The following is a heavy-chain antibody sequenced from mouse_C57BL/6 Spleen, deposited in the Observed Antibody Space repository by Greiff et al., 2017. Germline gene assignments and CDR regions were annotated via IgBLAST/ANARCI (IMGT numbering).Heavy chain of an antibody. V-gene: IGHV1-61*01. Sequence: QVQLQQPGAELVRPGSSVKLSCKASGYTFTSYGMDWVKQRPGQGLEWIGNIYPSDSETHYNQKLKDKATLTVVKSSSTAYMQLSSLTSEDSAVYYCAGGGYSNCGWYFDVWGTGTTVTVSS. CDR1: GYTFTSYG. J-gene: IGHJ1*03. CDR2: IYPSDSET. D-gene: IGHD2-5*01. CDR3: AGGGYSNCGWYFDV.